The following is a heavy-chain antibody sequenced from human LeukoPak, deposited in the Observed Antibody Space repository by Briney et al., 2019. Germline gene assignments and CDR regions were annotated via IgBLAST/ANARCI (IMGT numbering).Heavy chain of an antibody. D-gene: IGHD1-26*01. CDR2: ISYDGSNK. CDR1: GFTFSSYG. Sequence: PGGSLRLSCAASGFTFSSYGMHWVRQAPGKGLEWVAVISYDGSNKYYADSVKGRFTISRDNSKNTLYLQMNSLRAEDTAVYYCAKDRGVIVGATGIIDYWGQGTLVTVSS. J-gene: IGHJ4*02. V-gene: IGHV3-30*18. CDR3: AKDRGVIVGATGIIDY.